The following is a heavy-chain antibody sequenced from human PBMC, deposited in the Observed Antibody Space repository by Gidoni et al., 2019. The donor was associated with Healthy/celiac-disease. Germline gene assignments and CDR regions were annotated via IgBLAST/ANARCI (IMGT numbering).Heavy chain of an antibody. CDR1: GFTFDDYA. CDR2: ISWNSGSI. CDR3: AKASISGWNNWFDP. V-gene: IGHV3-9*01. Sequence: EVQLVESGGGLVQPGRSLRLSCAASGFTFDDYAMHWVRQAPGKGLEGVSGISWNSGSIGYADSVKGRFTISRDNAKNSLYLQMNSLRAEDTALYYCAKASISGWNNWFDPWGQGTLVTVSS. D-gene: IGHD6-19*01. J-gene: IGHJ5*02.